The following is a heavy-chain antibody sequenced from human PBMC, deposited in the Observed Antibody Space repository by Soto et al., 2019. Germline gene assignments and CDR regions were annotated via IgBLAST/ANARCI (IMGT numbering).Heavy chain of an antibody. J-gene: IGHJ3*02. V-gene: IGHV3-11*01. D-gene: IGHD3-22*01. Sequence: GGSLRLSCAASGFTFSDYYMSWIRQAPGKGLEWVSYISSSGSTIYYADSVKGRFTISRDNAKNSLYLQMNSLRAEDTAVSYCSGYYSYAFDIWGQGTMVTVSS. CDR1: GFTFSDYY. CDR2: ISSSGSTI. CDR3: SGYYSYAFDI.